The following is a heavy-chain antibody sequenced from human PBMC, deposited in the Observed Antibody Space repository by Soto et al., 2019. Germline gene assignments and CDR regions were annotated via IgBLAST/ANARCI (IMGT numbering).Heavy chain of an antibody. CDR1: GGSFSGYY. J-gene: IGHJ6*03. CDR2: INHSGST. Sequence: SETLSLPCAVYGGSFSGYYWSWIRQPPGKGLEWIGEINHSGSTNYNPSLKSRVTISVDTSKNQFSLKLSSVTAADTAVYYCARGGRTVTTDYYYYMDVWGKGTTVTVSS. D-gene: IGHD4-17*01. CDR3: ARGGRTVTTDYYYYMDV. V-gene: IGHV4-34*01.